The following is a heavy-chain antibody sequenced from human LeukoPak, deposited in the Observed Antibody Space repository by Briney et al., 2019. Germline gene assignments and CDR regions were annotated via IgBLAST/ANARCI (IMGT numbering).Heavy chain of an antibody. Sequence: PGGSLRLSCAASGFTFSSYAMHWVRQAPGKGLEWVAVIWYDGSNKYYADSVKGRFTISRDNSKNTLYLQVNSLRAEDTAVYYCARRDDSSGYHYFDYWGQGTLVTVSS. CDR3: ARRDDSSGYHYFDY. V-gene: IGHV3-33*01. D-gene: IGHD3-22*01. CDR2: IWYDGSNK. CDR1: GFTFSSYA. J-gene: IGHJ4*02.